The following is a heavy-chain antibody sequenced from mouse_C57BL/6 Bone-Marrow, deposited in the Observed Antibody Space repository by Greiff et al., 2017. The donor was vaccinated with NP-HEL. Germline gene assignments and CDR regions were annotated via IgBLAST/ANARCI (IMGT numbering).Heavy chain of an antibody. J-gene: IGHJ1*03. V-gene: IGHV1-61*01. CDR1: GYTFTSYW. CDR2: IYPSDSET. Sequence: QVQLQQPGAELVRPGSSVKLSCKASGYTFTSYWMDWVKQRPGQGLEWIGNIYPSDSETHYNQKFKDKATLTVDKSSSTAYMQLSSLTSEDSAVYYCAHGAVGWYFDVWGTGTTVTVSS. CDR3: AHGAVGWYFDV. D-gene: IGHD1-1*01.